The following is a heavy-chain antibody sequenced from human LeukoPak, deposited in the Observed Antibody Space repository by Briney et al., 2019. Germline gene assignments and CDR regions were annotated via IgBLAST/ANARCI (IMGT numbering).Heavy chain of an antibody. D-gene: IGHD1-14*01. V-gene: IGHV3-53*01. CDR3: ARGGYNTSYYFDC. J-gene: IGHJ4*01. CDR2: VYRGGST. CDR1: GFTVSYNY. Sequence: GGSLRLSCAASGFTVSYNYMSWVRQAPGKGLEWVSIVYRGGSTYYADSVKGRFTISRDNSKNTLYLEMNSLRAEHTAIYYCARGGYNTSYYFDCWGQGTLVTVSS.